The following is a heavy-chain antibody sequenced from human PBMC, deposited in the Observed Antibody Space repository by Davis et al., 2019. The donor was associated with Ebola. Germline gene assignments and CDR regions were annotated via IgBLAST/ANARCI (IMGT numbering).Heavy chain of an antibody. CDR3: VQSPRGYYYGMDV. Sequence: PSETLSLTCTVSASSISTSSCSRGWIRQPPGKGLECIGSIYYSGSTYYNPSLKSRVTISVDTSKNQLSLKLNSVTAADTAVYYCVQSPRGYYYGMDVWGQGTTVTIS. D-gene: IGHD4-11*01. J-gene: IGHJ6*02. V-gene: IGHV4-39*01. CDR1: ASSISTSSCS. CDR2: IYYSGST.